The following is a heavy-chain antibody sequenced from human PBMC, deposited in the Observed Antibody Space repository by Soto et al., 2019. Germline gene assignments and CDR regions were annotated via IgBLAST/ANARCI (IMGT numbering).Heavy chain of an antibody. Sequence: ASVKVSCKASGYTFINFDISWVRQAAGQGLEWLGWMNPGSGKTGYASKFQGRVAMTRDASTGTSHLELSSLRSEDTAVYYCARDGRSSYSSGWYYFDYWGQGTLVTVSS. CDR3: ARDGRSSYSSGWYYFDY. J-gene: IGHJ4*02. CDR2: MNPGSGKT. CDR1: GYTFINFD. V-gene: IGHV1-8*02. D-gene: IGHD6-19*01.